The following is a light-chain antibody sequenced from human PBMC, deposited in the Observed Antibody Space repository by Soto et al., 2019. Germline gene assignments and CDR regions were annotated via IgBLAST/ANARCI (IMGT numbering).Light chain of an antibody. CDR3: QQYGSSPIT. CDR2: GAS. J-gene: IGKJ5*01. CDR1: QSVSSSY. V-gene: IGKV3-20*01. Sequence: EIVLTQSPGTLSLSPGERATLCCRASQSVSSSYLAWYQQKPGQAPRLLIYGASNRATGIPDRFSGSGSGTDFTLTISRLQPEDFAVYFCQQYGSSPITFGQGTRLEIK.